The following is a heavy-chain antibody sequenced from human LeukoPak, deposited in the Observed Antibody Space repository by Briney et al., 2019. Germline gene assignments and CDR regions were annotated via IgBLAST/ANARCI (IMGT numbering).Heavy chain of an antibody. D-gene: IGHD4-17*01. J-gene: IGHJ1*01. V-gene: IGHV3-7*01. Sequence: GGSLRLSRAASGFTFRSHYMTWVRQAPGKGLEWVATIKQDGTEKHYVDSVSGRFTISRDNAKNSLLLQMNSLRAEDTAIYYCARDPNGNYVGAFDFQRWGQGSLVTVSS. CDR1: GFTFRSHY. CDR3: ARDPNGNYVGAFDFQR. CDR2: IKQDGTEK.